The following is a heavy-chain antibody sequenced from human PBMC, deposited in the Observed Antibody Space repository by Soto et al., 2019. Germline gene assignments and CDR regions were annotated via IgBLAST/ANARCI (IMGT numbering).Heavy chain of an antibody. J-gene: IGHJ6*02. CDR2: IKSKTDGGTT. V-gene: IGHV3-15*01. CDR3: TTDALGMEWLLYRGGDYYYGMDV. Sequence: EVQLVESGGGLVKPGGSLRLSCAASGFTFSNAWMSWVRQAPGKGLEWVGRIKSKTDGGTTDYAAPVKGRFTISRDDSKNTLYLQMNSLKTEDTAVYYCTTDALGMEWLLYRGGDYYYGMDVWGQGTTVTVSS. CDR1: GFTFSNAW. D-gene: IGHD3-3*01.